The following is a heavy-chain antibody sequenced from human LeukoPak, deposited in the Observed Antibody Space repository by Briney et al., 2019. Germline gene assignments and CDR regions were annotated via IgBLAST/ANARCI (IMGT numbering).Heavy chain of an antibody. J-gene: IGHJ4*02. Sequence: GGSLRLFCAASGFTVSSNYMSWVRQAPGKGLEWVSVIYSGGSTYYADSVKGRFTISRDNSKNTLYLQMNSLRAEDTAVYYCARDLSRPPCSSTSRYGYYFDYWGQGTLVTVSS. CDR1: GFTVSSNY. CDR3: ARDLSRPPCSSTSRYGYYFDY. V-gene: IGHV3-66*01. CDR2: IYSGGST. D-gene: IGHD2-2*01.